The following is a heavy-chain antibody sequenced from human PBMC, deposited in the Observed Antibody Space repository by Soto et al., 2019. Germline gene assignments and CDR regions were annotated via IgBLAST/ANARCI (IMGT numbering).Heavy chain of an antibody. CDR2: ISGSGGST. V-gene: IGHV3-23*01. Sequence: GGSMRLSCAACGVTFSSYAMSGARQDPGKGLEWVSVISGSGGSTHYADSVKGRSTISRDNSKNTLHLQVNSLRGEDTAVYYCAKEADISGYYPDYWGQGTLVTVSS. J-gene: IGHJ4*02. CDR1: GVTFSSYA. D-gene: IGHD3-22*01. CDR3: AKEADISGYYPDY.